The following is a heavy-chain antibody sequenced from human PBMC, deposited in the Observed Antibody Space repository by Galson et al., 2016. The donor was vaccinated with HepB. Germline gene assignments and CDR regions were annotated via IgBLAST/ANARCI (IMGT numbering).Heavy chain of an antibody. CDR1: GFTFSGYA. J-gene: IGHJ3*02. V-gene: IGHV3-23*03. CDR3: ARLDSGSDSGAFDI. CDR2: IYLDATT. Sequence: SLRLSCAASGFTFSGYAMSWVRQAPGKGLEWVSVIYLDATTYYADSVKGRFTISRDNSNNTLYFHMNTLRAEDTAVYYCARLDSGSDSGAFDIWGQGTMVTVSS. D-gene: IGHD1-26*01.